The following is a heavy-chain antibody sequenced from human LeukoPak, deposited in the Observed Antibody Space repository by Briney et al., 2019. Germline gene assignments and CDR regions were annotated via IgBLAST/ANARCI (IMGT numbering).Heavy chain of an antibody. CDR2: IGWNSGSI. Sequence: GGSLRLSCAASGFTFDDYAMHWVRQAPGKGLEWVSGIGWNSGSIGYADSVKGRFTISRDNAKNSLYLQMNSLRAEDTALYCCAKGLQAMVRVEDAFDIWGQGTMVTVSS. D-gene: IGHD3-10*01. CDR1: GFTFDDYA. CDR3: AKGLQAMVRVEDAFDI. J-gene: IGHJ3*02. V-gene: IGHV3-9*01.